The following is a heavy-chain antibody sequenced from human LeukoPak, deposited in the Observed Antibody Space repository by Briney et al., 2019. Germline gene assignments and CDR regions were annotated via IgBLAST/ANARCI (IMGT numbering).Heavy chain of an antibody. V-gene: IGHV4-4*02. CDR1: GGSISSNW. CDR2: IYHSGST. CDR3: ASSDGKIDY. J-gene: IGHJ4*02. D-gene: IGHD4-17*01. Sequence: PSETLSLTCAVSGGSISSNWWTWVRQPPGKGLEWIGEIYHSGSTNYNPSLKSRVTISIDKSKNQFSLEVSSVTAADTAVYYCASSDGKIDYWGQGTLVTVSS.